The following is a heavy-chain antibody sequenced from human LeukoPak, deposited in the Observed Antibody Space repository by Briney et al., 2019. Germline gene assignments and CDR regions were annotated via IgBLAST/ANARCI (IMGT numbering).Heavy chain of an antibody. CDR1: GFTFSAYG. D-gene: IGHD2-8*02. CDR2: ISYDESKK. J-gene: IGHJ2*01. CDR3: ARDEAYPGGFLDL. V-gene: IGHV3-30*03. Sequence: GGSLRLSCAASGFTFSAYGMHWVRQAPGKGLEWVAVISYDESKKRYVDSVKGRFTISRDNSKSAMYLQMNSLRAEDTAVYYCARDEAYPGGFLDLWGRGTLVTVS.